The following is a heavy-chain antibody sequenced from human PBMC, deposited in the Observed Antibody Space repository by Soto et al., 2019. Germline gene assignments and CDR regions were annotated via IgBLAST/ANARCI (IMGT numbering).Heavy chain of an antibody. CDR2: ISYDGSNK. CDR1: GFTFSSYA. J-gene: IGHJ4*02. Sequence: QVQLVESGGGVVQPGRSLRLSCAASGFTFSSYAMHWVRQAPGKGLEWVAVISYDGSNKYYADSVKGRFTISRDNSKNTRYLQMNRLRAEDTAVYYCARDKRDVRFWEWSYYFDFWGQGTLVTVSS. CDR3: ARDKRDVRFWEWSYYFDF. D-gene: IGHD3-3*01. V-gene: IGHV3-30-3*01.